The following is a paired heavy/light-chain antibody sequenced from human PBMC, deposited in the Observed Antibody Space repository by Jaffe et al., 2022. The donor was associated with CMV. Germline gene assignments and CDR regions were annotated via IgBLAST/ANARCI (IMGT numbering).Heavy chain of an antibody. CDR2: ISSSSSYI. V-gene: IGHV3-21*01. Sequence: EVQLVESGGGLVKPGGSLRLSCAASGFTFSSYSMNWVRQAPGKGLEWVSSISSSSSYIYYADSVKGRFTISRDNAKNSLYLQMNSLRAEDTAVYYCAREGDIVVVVAATIGAFDIWGQGTMVTVSS. J-gene: IGHJ3*02. D-gene: IGHD2-15*01. CDR3: AREGDIVVVVAATIGAFDI. CDR1: GFTFSSYS.
Light chain of an antibody. CDR1: NIGSKS. CDR3: QVWDSSSDHPNWV. V-gene: IGLV3-21*04. Sequence: SYVLTQPPSVSVAPGKTARITCGGNNIGSKSVHWYQQKPGQAPVLVIYYDSDRPSGIPERFSGSNSGNTATLTISRVEAGDEADYYCQVWDSSSDHPNWVFGGGTKLTVL. CDR2: YDS. J-gene: IGLJ3*02.